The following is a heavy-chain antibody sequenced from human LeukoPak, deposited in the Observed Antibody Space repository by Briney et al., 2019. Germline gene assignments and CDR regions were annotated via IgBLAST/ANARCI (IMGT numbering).Heavy chain of an antibody. CDR2: IYYSGST. Sequence: SETLSLTCTVSGGSVSSYYWSWIRQPPGKGLEWIGYIYYSGSTNYNPSLKSRVTISVDTSKNQFSLKLSSVTAADTAVYYCALYSNYYYGMDVWGQGTTVTVSS. V-gene: IGHV4-59*02. CDR3: ALYSNYYYGMDV. J-gene: IGHJ6*02. D-gene: IGHD2-21*01. CDR1: GGSVSSYY.